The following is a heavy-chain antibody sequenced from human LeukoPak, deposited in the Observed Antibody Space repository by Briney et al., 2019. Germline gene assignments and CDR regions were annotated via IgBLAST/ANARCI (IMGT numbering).Heavy chain of an antibody. V-gene: IGHV1-18*04. Sequence: ASVKVSCKASGYTFTSYGISWVRQAPGQGLEWMGWISAYNGNTNYAQKLQGRVTMTTDTSTSTAYMELRSLRSDDTAVYYCARDRRGPMVRGVISGMDAWGKGTTVTVSS. J-gene: IGHJ6*04. CDR1: GYTFTSYG. D-gene: IGHD3-10*01. CDR2: ISAYNGNT. CDR3: ARDRRGPMVRGVISGMDA.